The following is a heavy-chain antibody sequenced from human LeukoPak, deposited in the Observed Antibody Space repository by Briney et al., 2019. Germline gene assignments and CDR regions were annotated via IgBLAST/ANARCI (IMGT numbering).Heavy chain of an antibody. CDR1: GGTFSSYA. V-gene: IGHV1-69*13. D-gene: IGHD3-10*01. CDR2: IITIFGTA. CDR3: ARTKYYYGSGPSDY. Sequence: SVKVSCKASGGTFSSYAISWVRQAPGQGLEWMGGIITIFGTANYAQKFQGRVTITADESTSTAYMELSSLRSEDTAVYYCARTKYYYGSGPSDYWGQGTLVTVSS. J-gene: IGHJ4*02.